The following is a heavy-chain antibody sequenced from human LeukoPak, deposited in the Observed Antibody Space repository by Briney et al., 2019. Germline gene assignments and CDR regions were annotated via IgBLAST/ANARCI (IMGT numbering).Heavy chain of an antibody. CDR1: GFTFSSYE. J-gene: IGHJ3*02. CDR3: ATAVI. Sequence: PGGSLRLSCAASGFTFSSYEMNWFRQAPGKGLEWVSYVSKSGGTIKNADSVKGRFTVSRDNAKNSLYLQMNSLTAEDTAVYYCATAVIRGRGTMVTVSS. V-gene: IGHV3-48*03. CDR2: VSKSGGTI.